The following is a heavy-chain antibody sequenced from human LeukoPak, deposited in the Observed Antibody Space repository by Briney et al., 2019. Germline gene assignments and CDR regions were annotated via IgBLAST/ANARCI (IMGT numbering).Heavy chain of an antibody. J-gene: IGHJ6*02. CDR3: ARVSRAWSGYENYYYGMDV. D-gene: IGHD3-3*01. Sequence: SETLSLTCAVYGGSFSGYYWSWIRQPPGKGLERIGEINHSGSTNYNPSLKSRVTISVDTSKNQFSLKLSSVTAADTAVYYCARVSRAWSGYENYYYGMDVWGQGTTVTVSS. CDR1: GGSFSGYY. CDR2: INHSGST. V-gene: IGHV4-34*01.